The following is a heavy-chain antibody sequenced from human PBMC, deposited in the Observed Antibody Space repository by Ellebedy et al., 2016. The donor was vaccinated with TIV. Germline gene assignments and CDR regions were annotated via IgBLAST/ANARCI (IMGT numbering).Heavy chain of an antibody. J-gene: IGHJ6*02. Sequence: GESLKISCTASTFTVSRKHIMWVRQAPGKGLEWVAISYSPSGTFYADSVKGRFSISRDNSKNILFLLMNSLRAEDTATYYCAKVQCPGRWSNCPLDVWGQGTTVTVSS. D-gene: IGHD5-24*01. CDR2: SYSPSGT. V-gene: IGHV3-66*01. CDR1: TFTVSRKH. CDR3: AKVQCPGRWSNCPLDV.